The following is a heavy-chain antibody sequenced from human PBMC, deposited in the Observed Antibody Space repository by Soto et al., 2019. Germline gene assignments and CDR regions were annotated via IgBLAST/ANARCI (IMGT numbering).Heavy chain of an antibody. D-gene: IGHD2-2*02. Sequence: QVQLVQSGAEVKKPGASVKVSCKASGYTFTSYGISWVRQAPGQGLEWMGWISAYNGNTNYAQKLPGRVTMTTDTSTSTAYMELRSLRSDDTAVYYCARDIVVVPAAIRFDPWGQGTLVTVSS. CDR1: GYTFTSYG. CDR3: ARDIVVVPAAIRFDP. J-gene: IGHJ5*02. CDR2: ISAYNGNT. V-gene: IGHV1-18*01.